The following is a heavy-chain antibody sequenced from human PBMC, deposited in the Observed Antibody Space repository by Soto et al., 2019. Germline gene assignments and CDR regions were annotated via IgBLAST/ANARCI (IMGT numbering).Heavy chain of an antibody. Sequence: GGSLRLSCAASGLTFSSYSRNWVRQAPGKGLEWVSYISSSSSTIYYADSVKGRFTISRDNAKNSLYLQMNSLRDEDTAVYYCARDASSGYSPFFDYWGQGTLVTVSS. CDR3: ARDASSGYSPFFDY. CDR2: ISSSSSTI. J-gene: IGHJ4*02. V-gene: IGHV3-48*02. D-gene: IGHD3-22*01. CDR1: GLTFSSYS.